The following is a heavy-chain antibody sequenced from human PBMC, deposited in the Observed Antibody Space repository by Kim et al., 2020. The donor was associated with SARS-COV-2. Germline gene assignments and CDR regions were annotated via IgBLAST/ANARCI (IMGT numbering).Heavy chain of an antibody. V-gene: IGHV3-30*18. CDR2: ISYDGSNK. CDR1: GFTFSSYG. J-gene: IGHJ4*02. Sequence: GGSLRLSCAASGFTFSSYGMHWVRQAPGKGLEWVAVISYDGSNKYYADSVKGRFTISRDNSKNTLYLQMNSLRAEDTAVYYCAKDTNWGSDRYGYFDYWGQGTLVTVSS. CDR3: AKDTNWGSDRYGYFDY. D-gene: IGHD3-16*02.